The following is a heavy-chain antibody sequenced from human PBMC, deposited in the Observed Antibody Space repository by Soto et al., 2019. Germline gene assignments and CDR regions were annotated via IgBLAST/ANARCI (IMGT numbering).Heavy chain of an antibody. J-gene: IGHJ4*02. Sequence: PGGFLRLSCATSGFTFSSYWMYWVRQAPGKGLVWVSRINSDGSNTGYADSVKGRFTISRDNAKSTLYLEMNSLRDEDTAVYYCARNFDYWGQGILVTVSS. CDR3: ARNFDY. V-gene: IGHV3-74*01. CDR1: GFTFSSYW. CDR2: INSDGSNT.